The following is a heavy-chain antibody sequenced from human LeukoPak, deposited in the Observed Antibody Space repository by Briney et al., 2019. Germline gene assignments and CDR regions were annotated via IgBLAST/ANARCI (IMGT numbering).Heavy chain of an antibody. CDR1: GYTFTSYG. V-gene: IGHV1-18*01. Sequence: ASVKVSCKASGYTFTSYGIIWVRQAPGQGLEWMGWISAYNGNTNYAQKLQGRVTMNTDTSTSTAYMELRSLRSDDTAVYYCARDPRILTGYRRVSLYNWFDPWGQGTLVTVSS. D-gene: IGHD3-9*01. J-gene: IGHJ5*02. CDR2: ISAYNGNT. CDR3: ARDPRILTGYRRVSLYNWFDP.